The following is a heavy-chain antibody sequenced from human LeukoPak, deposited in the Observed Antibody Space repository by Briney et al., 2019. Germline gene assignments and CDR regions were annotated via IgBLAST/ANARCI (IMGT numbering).Heavy chain of an antibody. CDR1: GNYW. Sequence: GETLRLSCAASGNYWMHWVRQAPGKGLVWVSHINSDGSWTSYADSVKGRFTISKDNAKNTVYLQMNSLRAEDTAVYYCVSFYETYWGRGTLVTVSS. V-gene: IGHV3-74*01. CDR3: VSFYETY. J-gene: IGHJ4*02. CDR2: INSDGSWT. D-gene: IGHD2/OR15-2a*01.